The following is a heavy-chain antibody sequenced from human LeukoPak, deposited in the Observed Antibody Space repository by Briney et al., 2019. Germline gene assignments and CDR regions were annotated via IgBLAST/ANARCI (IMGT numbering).Heavy chain of an antibody. CDR1: GFTFSSYA. CDR2: ISYDGSNK. V-gene: IGHV3-30-3*01. Sequence: GGSLRLSCAASGFTFSSYAMHWVRQAPGKGLEWVAVISYDGSNKYYADSVKGRFTISRDNSKNTLYLQMNSLRAEDTAVYYCARVPAAIGYYYYGMDVWGQGTTVTVSS. D-gene: IGHD2-2*02. CDR3: ARVPAAIGYYYYGMDV. J-gene: IGHJ6*02.